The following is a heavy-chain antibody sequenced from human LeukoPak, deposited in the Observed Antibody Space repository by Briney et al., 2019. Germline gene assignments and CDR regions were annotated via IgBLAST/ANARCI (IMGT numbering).Heavy chain of an antibody. CDR2: ISWNSGSI. Sequence: PGGSLRLSCAASGFTFDDYAMHWVRQAPGKGLEWVSGISWNSGSIGYADSVKGRFTISRDNAKNSLYLQMNSPRAEDTAVYYCARSNYDFWSGYYGSSGDYFDYWGQGTLVTVSS. CDR3: ARSNYDFWSGYYGSSGDYFDY. D-gene: IGHD3-3*01. V-gene: IGHV3-9*01. J-gene: IGHJ4*02. CDR1: GFTFDDYA.